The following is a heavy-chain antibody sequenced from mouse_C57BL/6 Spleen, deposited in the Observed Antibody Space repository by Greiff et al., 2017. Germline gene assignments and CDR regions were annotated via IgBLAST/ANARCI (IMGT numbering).Heavy chain of an antibody. CDR1: GYAFSSYW. V-gene: IGHV1-80*01. J-gene: IGHJ4*01. CDR2: IYPGDGDT. D-gene: IGHD1-3*01. Sequence: VQLKESGAELVKPGASVKISCKASGYAFSSYWMNWVKQRPGKGLEWIGQIYPGDGDTNYNGKFKGKATLTADKSSSTAYMQLSSLTSEDSAVYFCARGGSSPYAMDYWGQGTSVTVSS. CDR3: ARGGSSPYAMDY.